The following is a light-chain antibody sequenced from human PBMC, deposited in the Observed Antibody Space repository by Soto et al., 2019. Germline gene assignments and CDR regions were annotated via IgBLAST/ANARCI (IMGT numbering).Light chain of an antibody. J-gene: IGKJ4*01. Sequence: DIKMTQSPATLSASVGDRVTITCRASQSISSWLAWYQQKPGKAPKLLIYDASSLESGVPSRFSGSGSGTEFTLTISSLQPDDFATYYCQQYNSSPLTFAGGTKVDI. CDR2: DAS. V-gene: IGKV1-5*01. CDR1: QSISSW. CDR3: QQYNSSPLT.